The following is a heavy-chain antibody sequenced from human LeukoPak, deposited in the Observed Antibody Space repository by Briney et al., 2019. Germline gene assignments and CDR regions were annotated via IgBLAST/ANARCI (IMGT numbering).Heavy chain of an antibody. CDR1: GYTFTSYY. V-gene: IGHV1-46*01. D-gene: IGHD3-9*01. CDR3: ARENRYFDWSRAFDI. CDR2: INPSGGNT. J-gene: IGHJ3*02. Sequence: ASVKVSCKTSGYTFTSYYLHWVRQAPGQGLEWMGIINPSGGNTNYAQKFQGRVTITADESTSTAYMELSSLRSGDTAVYYCARENRYFDWSRAFDIWGQGTMVTVSS.